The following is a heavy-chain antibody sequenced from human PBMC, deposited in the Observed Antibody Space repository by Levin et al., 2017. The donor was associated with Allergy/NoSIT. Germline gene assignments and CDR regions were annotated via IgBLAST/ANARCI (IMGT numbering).Heavy chain of an antibody. J-gene: IGHJ4*02. CDR1: GFTFSSYG. V-gene: IGHV3-30*18. CDR2: ISYDGSNK. CDR3: AKDRGEGGRYFDWLFDY. Sequence: PGGSLRLSCAASGFTFSSYGMHWVRQAPGKGLEWVAVISYDGSNKYYADSVKGRFTISRDNSKNTLYLQMNSLRAEDTAVYYCAKDRGEGGRYFDWLFDYWGQGTLVTVSS. D-gene: IGHD3-9*01.